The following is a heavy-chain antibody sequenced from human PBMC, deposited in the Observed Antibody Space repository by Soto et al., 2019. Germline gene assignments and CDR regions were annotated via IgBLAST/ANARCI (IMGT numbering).Heavy chain of an antibody. J-gene: IGHJ4*02. CDR1: GFTFSSYA. V-gene: IGHV3-23*01. CDR2: LSSSGRTT. D-gene: IGHD7-27*01. CDR3: VRVTGYGSVDY. Sequence: GGSLRLSCAASGFTFSSYAMSWVRQGPGKGLEWVSTLSSSGRTTYFADSVKGRFTISRDNSKNTLYLQMNSLSAEDTAVYYCVRVTGYGSVDYWGQGTLVTVSS.